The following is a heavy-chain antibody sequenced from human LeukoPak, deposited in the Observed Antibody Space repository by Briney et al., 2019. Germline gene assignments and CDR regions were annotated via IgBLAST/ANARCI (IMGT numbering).Heavy chain of an antibody. CDR2: ISSSGSII. CDR3: ARERDGYNLGYFDL. CDR1: GFTFSSFE. V-gene: IGHV3-48*03. D-gene: IGHD5-24*01. J-gene: IGHJ2*01. Sequence: PGGSLRLSCAASGFTFSSFEMNWVRQGPGKGLEWVSYISSSGSIIYYADSVKGRFTISRDNAKNSLYLQMNSLRAEDTAVYYCARERDGYNLGYFDLWGRGTLVPVSS.